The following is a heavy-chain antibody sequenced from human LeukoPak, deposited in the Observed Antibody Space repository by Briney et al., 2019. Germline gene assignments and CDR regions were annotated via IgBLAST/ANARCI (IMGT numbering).Heavy chain of an antibody. Sequence: ASVKVSCKASGYTFTGYYMHWVRQAPGQGLEWMGWINPNSGGTNYAQKFQGRVTMTRDTSISTVYMELSSLRSEDTAVYYCARDLSLSYYSDSSGYSRGGNKAALDYWGQGTLVTVSS. CDR2: INPNSGGT. V-gene: IGHV1-2*02. D-gene: IGHD3-22*01. CDR1: GYTFTGYY. CDR3: ARDLSLSYYSDSSGYSRGGNKAALDY. J-gene: IGHJ4*02.